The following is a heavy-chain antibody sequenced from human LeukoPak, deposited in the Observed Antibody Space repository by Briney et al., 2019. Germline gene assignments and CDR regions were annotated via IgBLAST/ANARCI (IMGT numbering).Heavy chain of an antibody. J-gene: IGHJ4*02. Sequence: PSETLSLTCTGSGVSISSYYWSWLRQPPGKGLEWIGYIYYSGSTNYNPSLKSRVTISVDTSKNQFSLKLSSVTAADTAVYYCARARFGDYPDYWGQGTLVTVAS. CDR1: GVSISSYY. CDR3: ARARFGDYPDY. V-gene: IGHV4-59*01. CDR2: IYYSGST. D-gene: IGHD3-10*01.